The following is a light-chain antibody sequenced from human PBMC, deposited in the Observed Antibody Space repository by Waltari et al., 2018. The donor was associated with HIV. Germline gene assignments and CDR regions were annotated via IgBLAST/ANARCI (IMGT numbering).Light chain of an antibody. CDR1: HLGDKY. J-gene: IGLJ3*02. V-gene: IGLV3-1*01. CDR2: QDG. CDR3: QAWDSSTWM. Sequence: SYELTQPPSVSVSPGQTDKITCSGAHLGDKYACWYQQKPAQSPVLVIYQDGKRPSGIPERFSGSNSGNTATLIISGTQAMDEADYYCQAWDSSTWMFGGGTKLTVL.